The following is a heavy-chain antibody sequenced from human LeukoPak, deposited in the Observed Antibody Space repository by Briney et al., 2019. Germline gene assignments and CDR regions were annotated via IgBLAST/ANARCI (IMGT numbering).Heavy chain of an antibody. Sequence: PGGSLRLSCAASGFTFDDYAMHWVRQAPGKGLEWVSGISWNSGSIGYADSVKGRFTISRDNAKNSLYLQMNSLRAEDTAVYYCAKDLDTAMDFYFDYWGQGTLVTVS. CDR1: GFTFDDYA. V-gene: IGHV3-9*01. CDR3: AKDLDTAMDFYFDY. J-gene: IGHJ4*02. CDR2: ISWNSGSI. D-gene: IGHD5-18*01.